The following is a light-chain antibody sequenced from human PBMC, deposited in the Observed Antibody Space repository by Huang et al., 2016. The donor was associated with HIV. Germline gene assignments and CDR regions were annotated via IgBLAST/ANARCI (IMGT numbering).Light chain of an antibody. CDR2: GAS. Sequence: EIVMTQSPATLSVSPGKRVTLSCRASQSVRNNLAWYQQKPGQPRRLLIYGASTRATDIPARFSGSGSETEFTLTISSLQSEDFAVYYCQQYNKWPPYTFGQGTKLEIK. CDR1: QSVRNN. CDR3: QQYNKWPPYT. J-gene: IGKJ2*01. V-gene: IGKV3-15*01.